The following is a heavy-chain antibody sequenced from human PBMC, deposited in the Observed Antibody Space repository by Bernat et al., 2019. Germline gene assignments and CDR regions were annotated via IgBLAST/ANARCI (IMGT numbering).Heavy chain of an antibody. D-gene: IGHD5/OR15-5a*01. CDR2: IGSGSDT. V-gene: IGHV3-23*01. CDR1: GFTFSTYA. Sequence: EVQLLESGGGLVQPGGSLRLSCAASGFTFSTYAMTWVRQAPEKGLEWVSIIGSGSDTYYADSVRGRFTISRDNSKNTVYLQMNSLRVEDTATYYCARALGVVSPTATRWFDPWGQGILVTVSS. CDR3: ARALGVVSPTATRWFDP. J-gene: IGHJ5*02.